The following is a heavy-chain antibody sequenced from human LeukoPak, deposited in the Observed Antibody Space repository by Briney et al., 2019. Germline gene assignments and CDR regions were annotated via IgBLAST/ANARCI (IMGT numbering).Heavy chain of an antibody. D-gene: IGHD6-6*01. CDR2: ISHYSSTT. V-gene: IGHV3-48*01. Sequence: GGSLRLSCVASGFTFSSYSMSWVRQAPGKGLEWVSKISHYSSTTYYADSVKGRFTISRDNSKNTLYLQMNSLRAEDTAVYYCARDPYSSSSFGAFDIWGQGTMVTVSS. CDR3: ARDPYSSSSFGAFDI. J-gene: IGHJ3*02. CDR1: GFTFSSYS.